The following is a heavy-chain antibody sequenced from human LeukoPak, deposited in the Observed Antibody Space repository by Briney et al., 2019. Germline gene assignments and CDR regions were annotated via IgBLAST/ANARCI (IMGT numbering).Heavy chain of an antibody. V-gene: IGHV4-59*01. CDR3: ARDGETGTSL. Sequence: SETLSLTCTVSGCSISSYYWSWIRQPPGKGLEWIGYIYYSGSTNYNPSLKSRVTISVDTSKNQFSLKLSSVTSADTAVYYCARDGETGTSLWGQGTLVTVSS. CDR1: GCSISSYY. J-gene: IGHJ4*02. CDR2: IYYSGST. D-gene: IGHD1-1*01.